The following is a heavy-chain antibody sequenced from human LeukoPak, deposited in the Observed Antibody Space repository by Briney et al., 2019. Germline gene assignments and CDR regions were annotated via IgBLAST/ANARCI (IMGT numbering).Heavy chain of an antibody. V-gene: IGHV4-30-2*01. D-gene: IGHD1-7*01. Sequence: PSQTLSLTCTVSGGSISSGGYYWSWIRQPPGKGLEWIGYIYHSGSTYYNPSLKSRVTISVDRSKNQFSLKLSSVTAADTAVYYCARFPRTGTTDQNSPAGDDIWGQGTMVTVSS. J-gene: IGHJ3*02. CDR1: GGSISSGGYY. CDR2: IYHSGST. CDR3: ARFPRTGTTDQNSPAGDDI.